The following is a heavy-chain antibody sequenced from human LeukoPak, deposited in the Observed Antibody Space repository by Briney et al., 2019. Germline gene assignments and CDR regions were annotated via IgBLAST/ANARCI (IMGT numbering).Heavy chain of an antibody. Sequence: PGGSLRPSCAASGFTFSSYWMHWVRQAPGKGLVWVSGINSDGSSTIYADSVKGRFTISRDNAKNTLDLQMNSLRAEDTAVYYCARDPGASYQAYWGQGTLVTVSS. V-gene: IGHV3-74*01. D-gene: IGHD1-26*01. J-gene: IGHJ4*02. CDR1: GFTFSSYW. CDR3: ARDPGASYQAY. CDR2: INSDGSST.